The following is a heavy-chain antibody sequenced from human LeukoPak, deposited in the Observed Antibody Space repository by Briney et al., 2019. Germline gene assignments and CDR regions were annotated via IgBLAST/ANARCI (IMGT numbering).Heavy chain of an antibody. D-gene: IGHD6-13*01. CDR1: GFTFSSYA. Sequence: PGGSLRLSCAASGFTFSSYAMSWVRQAPGKGLGWVSAISGSGGSTYYADSVRGRFTISRDNSKNTLYLQMNSLRAEDTAVYYCAKWGGVQQPYYYYYMDVWGKGTTATVSS. CDR3: AKWGGVQQPYYYYYMDV. J-gene: IGHJ6*03. CDR2: ISGSGGST. V-gene: IGHV3-23*01.